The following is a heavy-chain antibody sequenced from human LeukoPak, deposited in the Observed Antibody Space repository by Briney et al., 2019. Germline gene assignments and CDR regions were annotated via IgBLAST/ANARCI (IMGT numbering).Heavy chain of an antibody. D-gene: IGHD3-3*01. Sequence: ASVKVSCKASGYTFTSYDINWVRQATGQGLEWMGWMNPNSGNTGYAQKFQGRVTMTRNTSISTAYMELSSLRSEDTAVYYCARARHTIFGVVGGKNWCDPWGQGTLVTVSS. V-gene: IGHV1-8*01. CDR2: MNPNSGNT. J-gene: IGHJ5*02. CDR1: GYTFTSYD. CDR3: ARARHTIFGVVGGKNWCDP.